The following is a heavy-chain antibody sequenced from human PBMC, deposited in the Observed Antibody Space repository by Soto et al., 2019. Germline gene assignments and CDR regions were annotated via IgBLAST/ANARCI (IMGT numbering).Heavy chain of an antibody. D-gene: IGHD3-22*01. Sequence: SETLSLTCTVSGGSISSSSYYWGGVRQPPGKGLEWIGSIYYSGSTYYNPSLKSRVTISVDTSKNQFSLKLSSVTAADTAVYYCARHTRGGYDAFDIWGQGTMVTVSS. CDR2: IYYSGST. V-gene: IGHV4-39*01. CDR1: GGSISSSSYY. J-gene: IGHJ3*02. CDR3: ARHTRGGYDAFDI.